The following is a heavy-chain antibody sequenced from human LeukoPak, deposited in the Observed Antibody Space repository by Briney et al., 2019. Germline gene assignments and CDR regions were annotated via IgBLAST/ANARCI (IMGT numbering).Heavy chain of an antibody. V-gene: IGHV3-23*01. CDR2: ISGSGGST. CDR1: GFTFSSYA. D-gene: IGHD1-26*01. CDR3: AKDRSGSGSYQTHDGAFDI. J-gene: IGHJ3*02. Sequence: GGSLRLSCAASGFTFSSYAMSWVRQAPGKGLEWVSAISGSGGSTYYADSVKGRFTISRDNSKNTLYLQMNSLRAEDTAVYYCAKDRSGSGSYQTHDGAFDIWGQGTMVTVSS.